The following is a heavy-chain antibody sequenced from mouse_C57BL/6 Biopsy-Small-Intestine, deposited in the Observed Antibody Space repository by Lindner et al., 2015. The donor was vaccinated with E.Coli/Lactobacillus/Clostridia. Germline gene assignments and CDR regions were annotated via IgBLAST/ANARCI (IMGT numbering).Heavy chain of an antibody. J-gene: IGHJ1*01. CDR3: ARVGSTDYYHGMDV. Sequence: SVKVSCKGSGGTFNNYAISWVRQAPGQGLEWMGGIIPIFGTANYAQKFQGRVTITADESTSTAYMELNSLRSEDTAVYYCARVGSTDYYHGMDVWGQGTTVTVSS. D-gene: IGHD1-1*01. V-gene: IGHV1-81*01. CDR1: GGTFNNYA. CDR2: IIPIFGTA.